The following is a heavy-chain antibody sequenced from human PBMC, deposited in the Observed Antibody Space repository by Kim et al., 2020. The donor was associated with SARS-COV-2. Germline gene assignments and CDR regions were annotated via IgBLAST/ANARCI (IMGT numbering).Heavy chain of an antibody. J-gene: IGHJ4*02. V-gene: IGHV3-33*06. CDR1: GFIFRNYG. CDR2: IWYDGSIK. D-gene: IGHD4-17*01. Sequence: GGSLRLSCAASGFIFRNYGMHWVRQAPGKGLEWVADIWYDGSIKYYADSVKGRFTISRDNSKNTLYLQMNSLRAEDTAVYYCAKAPADGDYYYWGQGTLVTVSS. CDR3: AKAPADGDYYY.